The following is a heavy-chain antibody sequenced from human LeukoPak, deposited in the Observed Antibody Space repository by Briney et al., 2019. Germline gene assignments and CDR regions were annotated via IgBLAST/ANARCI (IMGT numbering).Heavy chain of an antibody. CDR1: GYTFTGYY. J-gene: IGHJ2*01. CDR3: ARPSDYYGSSGYYWCFDR. V-gene: IGHV1-2*02. CDR2: INPNCGGT. Sequence: ASVKVSCKASGYTFTGYYMHWVPQAPGQGLEWMGWINPNCGGTNYAQKSQGRVTMTRDTAINTAYMELSRLRSDDTAVYDCARPSDYYGSSGYYWCFDRWGRARLVTVSS. D-gene: IGHD3-22*01.